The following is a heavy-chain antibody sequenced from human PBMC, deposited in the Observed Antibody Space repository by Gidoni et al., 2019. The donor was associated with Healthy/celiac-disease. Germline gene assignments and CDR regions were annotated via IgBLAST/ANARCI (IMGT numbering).Heavy chain of an antibody. J-gene: IGHJ6*02. D-gene: IGHD6-13*01. CDR3: ARVRVYEQQQRRPIYYYYYGMDV. Sequence: EVQLVESGGGLVQPGGSLRLSCAASGFPFSSYSMNWVRQAPGKGLEWVSYISSSSSSTIYYAESVKGRFTISRDNAKNSLYLQMNSLRAEDTAVYYCARVRVYEQQQRRPIYYYYYGMDVWGQGTTVTVSS. CDR2: ISSSSSSTI. V-gene: IGHV3-48*01. CDR1: GFPFSSYS.